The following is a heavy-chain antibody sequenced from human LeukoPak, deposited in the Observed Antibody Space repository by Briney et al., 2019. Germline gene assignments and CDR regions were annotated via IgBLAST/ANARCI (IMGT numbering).Heavy chain of an antibody. D-gene: IGHD6-6*01. CDR2: INHSGST. J-gene: IGHJ5*02. CDR3: ARELGARPPHWFDP. CDR1: GASISSGDYY. V-gene: IGHV4-39*07. Sequence: ASETLSLICTVSGASISSGDYYWSWIRQPPGKGLEWIGEINHSGSTNYNPSLKSRVTISVDTSKNQFSLKLSSVTAADTAVYYCARELGARPPHWFDPWGQGTLVTVSS.